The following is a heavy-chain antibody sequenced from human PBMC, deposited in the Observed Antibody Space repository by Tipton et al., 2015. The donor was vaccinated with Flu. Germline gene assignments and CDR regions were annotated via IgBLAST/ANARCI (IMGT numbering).Heavy chain of an antibody. CDR2: IYYSGSA. J-gene: IGHJ6*03. CDR1: GGSISNYY. V-gene: IGHV4-59*01. CDR3: ARVSVAGGGGYYYYMDV. Sequence: TLSLTCTVSGGSISNYYWSWIRQPPGKGLEWIGYIYYSGSAYYNPSLKSRVTISIDTSKKQFSLNLTSVTAADTAVYSCARVSVAGGGGYYYYMDVWGKGTTVTVSS. D-gene: IGHD6-19*01.